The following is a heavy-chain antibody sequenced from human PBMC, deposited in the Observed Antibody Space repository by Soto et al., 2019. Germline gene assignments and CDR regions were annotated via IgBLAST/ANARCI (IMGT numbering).Heavy chain of an antibody. V-gene: IGHV1-18*01. J-gene: IGHJ6*02. D-gene: IGHD3-10*01. Sequence: QIQLVQSGAEVKKAGASVKVSCKASGYTFTNYGISWVRQALGQGLEWMGWISAYNDNTNYAQKFQGRVTLTTDTSTRTAYMELRSLTSDDTAVYYCAREGYYYGSGSYSTPRYYGMDDWGQGTTVTVFS. CDR1: GYTFTNYG. CDR3: AREGYYYGSGSYSTPRYYGMDD. CDR2: ISAYNDNT.